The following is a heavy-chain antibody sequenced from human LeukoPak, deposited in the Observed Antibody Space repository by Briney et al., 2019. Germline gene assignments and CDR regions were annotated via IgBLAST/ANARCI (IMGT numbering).Heavy chain of an antibody. J-gene: IGHJ2*01. CDR3: AIQPWGSGNNWYFDL. CDR1: GGTFSSCA. D-gene: IGHD7-27*01. V-gene: IGHV1-2*02. CDR2: ISPNSGGT. Sequence: ASVKVSCKASGGTFSSCAISWVRQAPGQGLEWMGWISPNSGGTDYAQKFQGRVTMTRDTSISTAYVELSSLTSDDTAVYYCAIQPWGSGNNWYFDLWGRGTLVTVSS.